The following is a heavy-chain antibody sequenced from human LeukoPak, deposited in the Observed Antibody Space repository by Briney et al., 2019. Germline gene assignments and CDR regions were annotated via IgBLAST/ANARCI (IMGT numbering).Heavy chain of an antibody. CDR1: GGSISSGDCY. D-gene: IGHD2-21*02. CDR3: ALQIGLRAMS. Sequence: SQTLSLTCTVSGGSISSGDCYWTWIRQPPGKGLEWIGYIYYSGSTYYNPSLKSRVAISVDTSKNQFSLKLSSVTAADTAVYYCALQIGLRAMSWGQGTLVTVSS. CDR2: IYYSGST. V-gene: IGHV4-30-4*01. J-gene: IGHJ4*02.